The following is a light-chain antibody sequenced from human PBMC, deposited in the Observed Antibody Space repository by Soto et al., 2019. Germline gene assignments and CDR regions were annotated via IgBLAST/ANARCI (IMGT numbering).Light chain of an antibody. V-gene: IGLV1-40*01. CDR1: CYNIGAGYD. CDR2: DDN. Sequence: QSVLTQPPSVSGAPGQRVTISCAGSCYNIGAGYDVNWYQQLPGRAPKLLIYDDNNRPSGVPDRFSGSKSATSASLAITGLQAEDEANYYCQSSDSSLSGSVVFGGGTKLTVL. CDR3: QSSDSSLSGSVV. J-gene: IGLJ2*01.